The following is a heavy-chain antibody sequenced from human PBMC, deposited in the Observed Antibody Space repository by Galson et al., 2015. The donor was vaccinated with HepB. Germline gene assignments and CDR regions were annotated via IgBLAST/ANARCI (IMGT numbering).Heavy chain of an antibody. J-gene: IGHJ3*02. D-gene: IGHD6-19*01. CDR2: ISYDGSNK. CDR1: GFTFSSYA. CDR3: ARVSGGWYDYDAFDI. V-gene: IGHV3-30*04. Sequence: SLRLSCAASGFTFSSYAMHWVRQAPGKGLEWVAVISYDGSNKYYADSVKGRFTISRDNSKNTLYLQMNSLRAEDTAVYYCARVSGGWYDYDAFDIWGQGTMVTVSS.